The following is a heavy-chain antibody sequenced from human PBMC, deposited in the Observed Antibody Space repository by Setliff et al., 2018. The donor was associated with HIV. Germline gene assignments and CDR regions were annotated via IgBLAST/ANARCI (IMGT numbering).Heavy chain of an antibody. J-gene: IGHJ5*02. CDR2: IYYSGRT. V-gene: IGHV4-39*06. Sequence: SETLSLTCIVSRGSISSTSHYWGWVRQSPGRRLEWIGSIYYSGRTYYNPSLKSRVTMSVDTSTNQFPLALTSVTAADTAVYYCARHAVPHYYDSSGPSWGPGTLVTVSS. CDR3: ARHAVPHYYDSSGPS. D-gene: IGHD3-22*01. CDR1: RGSISSTSHY.